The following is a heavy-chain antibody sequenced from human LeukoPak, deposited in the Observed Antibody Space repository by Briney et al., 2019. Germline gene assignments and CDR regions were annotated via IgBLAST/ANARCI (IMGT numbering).Heavy chain of an antibody. J-gene: IGHJ5*02. Sequence: PSETLSLTCTVSGGSISSSSYYWDWIRQPPGKGLEWIGTIYYSGDTYYNPSLKSRVTISVDTSKNQFSLKLSSVTAADTAVYYCARLEWYRLFDPWGQGTLVTVSS. CDR1: GGSISSSSYY. CDR3: ARLEWYRLFDP. CDR2: IYYSGDT. V-gene: IGHV4-39*01. D-gene: IGHD2-15*01.